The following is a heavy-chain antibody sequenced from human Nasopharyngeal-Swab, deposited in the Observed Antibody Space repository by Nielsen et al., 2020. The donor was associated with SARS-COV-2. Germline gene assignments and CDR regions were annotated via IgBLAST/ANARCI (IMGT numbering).Heavy chain of an antibody. Sequence: SVKVSCKASGGTFNNYGISWVRQAPGQGLEWMGGIVPALGLPNYAQKFRGRLTISADRSTTTSYLELSSLRFEDTAIYYCAREGEYGAYDAPDYWGQGTLVTVSS. CDR3: AREGEYGAYDAPDY. D-gene: IGHD5-12*01. V-gene: IGHV1-69*10. CDR1: GGTFNNYG. CDR2: IVPALGLP. J-gene: IGHJ4*02.